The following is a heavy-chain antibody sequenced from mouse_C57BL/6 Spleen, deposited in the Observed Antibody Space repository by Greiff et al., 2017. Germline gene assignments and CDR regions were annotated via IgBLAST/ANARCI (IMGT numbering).Heavy chain of an antibody. V-gene: IGHV1-81*01. J-gene: IGHJ4*01. CDR2: IYPRSGNT. Sequence: QVQLQQSGAELARPGASVKLSCKASGYTFTSYGISWVKQRTGQCLEWIGEIYPRSGNTYYNEKLKGKATLTADKYSSTAYMELRSLTSEDSAVYFCARGDGYFLYAMDYWGQGTSVTVSS. D-gene: IGHD2-3*01. CDR1: GYTFTSYG. CDR3: ARGDGYFLYAMDY.